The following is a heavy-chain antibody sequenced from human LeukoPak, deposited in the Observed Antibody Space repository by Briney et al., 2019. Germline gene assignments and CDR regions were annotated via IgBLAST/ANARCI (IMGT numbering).Heavy chain of an antibody. Sequence: GGSLRLSCAASGFTFSSYSMNWVRQAPGKGLEWVSSISSSSSYIYYADSVKGRFTISRDNAKNSLYLQMNSLRAEDTAVYCCARDLAPTGIAAAGTNWFDPWGQGTLVTVSS. V-gene: IGHV3-21*01. CDR3: ARDLAPTGIAAAGTNWFDP. J-gene: IGHJ5*02. D-gene: IGHD6-13*01. CDR2: ISSSSSYI. CDR1: GFTFSSYS.